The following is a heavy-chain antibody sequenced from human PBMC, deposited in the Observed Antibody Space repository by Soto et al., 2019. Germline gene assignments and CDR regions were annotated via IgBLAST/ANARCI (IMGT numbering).Heavy chain of an antibody. D-gene: IGHD2-8*01. J-gene: IGHJ4*02. CDR2: IYHGGRT. CDR1: GDSVTNYF. V-gene: IGHV4-59*02. CDR3: ARDPGYCTNGVCPIFDF. Sequence: PSETLSLTCTVSGDSVTNYFWSWMRQPPGKGLEWIGHIYHGGRTNYSPSLRSRVTMSLDSSKNQFSLNLGSVTAADTAVYFCARDPGYCTNGVCPIFDFWGQGLLVTVSS.